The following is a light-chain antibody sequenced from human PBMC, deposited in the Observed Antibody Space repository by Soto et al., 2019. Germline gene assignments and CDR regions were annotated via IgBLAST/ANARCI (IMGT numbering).Light chain of an antibody. J-gene: IGKJ1*01. CDR1: QSIGSW. V-gene: IGKV1-5*03. CDR2: KAS. CDR3: QPYNNFPST. Sequence: DIQMTQSPSTLSASVGDRVSITCRASQSIGSWLAWYQQKPGKAPNLLIYKASSLESGVPSRFSGSGSGTDITLTITRLPPYYFSTYYLQPYNNFPSTFRQGAKVEIK.